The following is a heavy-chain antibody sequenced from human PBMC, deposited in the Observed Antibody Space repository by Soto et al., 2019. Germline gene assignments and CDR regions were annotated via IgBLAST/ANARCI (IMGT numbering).Heavy chain of an antibody. D-gene: IGHD6-13*01. Sequence: GGSLRLSCTGSGFDFGDYYMSWIRQAPGKGLEWVSYIDSGDGTTYYTDSVKGRFTISRDNTKKTVYLQMSSLRVEDTALYYCVRPYYSSSWFPFDRWGQGTLVTVSS. J-gene: IGHJ4*02. CDR1: GFDFGDYY. CDR2: IDSGDGTT. CDR3: VRPYYSSSWFPFDR. V-gene: IGHV3-11*01.